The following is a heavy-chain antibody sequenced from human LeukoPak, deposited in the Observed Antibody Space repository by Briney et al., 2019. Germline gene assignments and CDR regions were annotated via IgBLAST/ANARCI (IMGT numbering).Heavy chain of an antibody. V-gene: IGHV1-46*01. CDR1: GYTFTSYY. J-gene: IGHJ4*02. Sequence: ASVKVSCKASGYTFTSYYMHWVRQAPGQGLEWMGIINPSGGSTSYAQKFQGRVTFTRNTSASTAYMELSSLRSEDTSVYYCARDDGSSWLIDYWGQGTLVTVSS. D-gene: IGHD6-13*01. CDR2: INPSGGST. CDR3: ARDDGSSWLIDY.